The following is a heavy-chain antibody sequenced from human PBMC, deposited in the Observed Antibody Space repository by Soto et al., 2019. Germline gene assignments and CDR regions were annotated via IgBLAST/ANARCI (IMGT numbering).Heavy chain of an antibody. D-gene: IGHD5-12*01. CDR2: IYTSGST. CDR3: ARDQGATAKNPAFDY. CDR1: GGSISSYY. V-gene: IGHV4-4*07. Sequence: SETLSLTCTVSGGSISSYYWSWIRQPGGKGLEWIGRIYTSGSTNYNPSLKSRVTMSVDTSKNQFSLKLSSVTAADTAVYYCARDQGATAKNPAFDYWGQGTLVTVSS. J-gene: IGHJ4*02.